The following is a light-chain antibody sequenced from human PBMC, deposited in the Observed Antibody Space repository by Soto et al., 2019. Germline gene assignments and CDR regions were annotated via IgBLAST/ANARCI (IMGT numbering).Light chain of an antibody. CDR1: QSVSSNF. V-gene: IGKV3-20*01. CDR3: HQYGSSPRT. CDR2: GAS. Sequence: EIVLTQSPGTLSLSPGDRATLSCRASQSVSSNFLAWYQQKPGQAPRLLIYGASIRATGIPDRFSGSGSGTDFTLTIRRREPEDFAMYFCHQYGSSPRTFGKGTKVEIK. J-gene: IGKJ1*01.